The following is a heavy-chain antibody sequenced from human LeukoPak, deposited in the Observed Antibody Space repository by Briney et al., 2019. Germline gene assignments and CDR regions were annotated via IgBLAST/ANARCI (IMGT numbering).Heavy chain of an antibody. D-gene: IGHD6-19*01. J-gene: IGHJ4*02. Sequence: SETLSLTCTVSGGSISSYYWSWIRQPPGKGLEWIGYIYYSGSTNYNPSLNSRVTISVDTSKNQFSLGLSSVTAADTAIYYCARAVSGRFDYWGQGTLVTVSS. CDR3: ARAVSGRFDY. CDR2: IYYSGST. V-gene: IGHV4-59*08. CDR1: GGSISSYY.